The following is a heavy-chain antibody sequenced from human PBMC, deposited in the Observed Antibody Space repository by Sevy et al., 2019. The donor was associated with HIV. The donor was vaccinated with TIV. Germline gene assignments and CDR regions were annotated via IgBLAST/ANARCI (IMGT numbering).Heavy chain of an antibody. CDR2: IYHSGTT. CDR1: GYSISSGYY. Sequence: PENLSLTCAVSGYSISSGYYWGWIRQPPGKGLEWIGNIYHSGTTYYNPSLQRRVTISVDTSKNQFSLKLRSVTASDTAVYYCARSSGGNILDYYGMDVWGQGTTVAVSS. J-gene: IGHJ6*02. D-gene: IGHD2-15*01. CDR3: ARSSGGNILDYYGMDV. V-gene: IGHV4-38-2*01.